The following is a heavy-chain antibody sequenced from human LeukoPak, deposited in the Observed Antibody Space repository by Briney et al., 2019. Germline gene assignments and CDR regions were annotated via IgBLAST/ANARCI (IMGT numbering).Heavy chain of an antibody. CDR3: AKEIRTYYYGSGSYGFDY. V-gene: IGHV3-9*01. Sequence: GRSLRLSCAASGFTFDDYAMHWVRHAPGKGLEWVSGISWNSGSIGYADSVKGRFTISRDNAKNSLYLQMNSLRAEDTALYYCAKEIRTYYYGSGSYGFDYWGQGTLVTVSS. CDR2: ISWNSGSI. J-gene: IGHJ4*02. CDR1: GFTFDDYA. D-gene: IGHD3-10*01.